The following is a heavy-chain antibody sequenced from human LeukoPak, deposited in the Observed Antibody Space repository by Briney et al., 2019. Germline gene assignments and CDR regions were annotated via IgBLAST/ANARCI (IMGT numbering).Heavy chain of an antibody. Sequence: ASVKVSCKASGYTFTNYLLHWVRLAPGQGLEWVGRIIPGGGSTNYAQKFRDRVTMTRDTSTSTVYMELSSLRSEDTAVYHCVREESGGYFDYWGLGTLVTVSS. J-gene: IGHJ4*02. D-gene: IGHD2-8*02. CDR2: IIPGGGST. CDR3: VREESGGYFDY. V-gene: IGHV1-46*01. CDR1: GYTFTNYL.